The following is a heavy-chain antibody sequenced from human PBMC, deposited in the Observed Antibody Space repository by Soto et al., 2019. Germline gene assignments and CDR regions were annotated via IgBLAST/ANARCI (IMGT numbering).Heavy chain of an antibody. CDR3: ARDRDSSSWYYNYYYGMDV. D-gene: IGHD6-13*01. V-gene: IGHV1-18*01. J-gene: IGHJ6*02. CDR1: GYTFTSYA. Sequence: ASVKVSCKASGYTFTSYAMHWVRQAPGQRLEWMGWINAYNGNTNYAQKLQGRVTMTTDTSTSTAYMELRSLRSDDTAVYYCARDRDSSSWYYNYYYGMDVWGQGTTVTVSS. CDR2: INAYNGNT.